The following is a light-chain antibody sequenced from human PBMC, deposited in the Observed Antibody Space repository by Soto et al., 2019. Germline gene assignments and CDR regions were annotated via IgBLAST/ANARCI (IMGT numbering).Light chain of an antibody. CDR2: GAS. Sequence: EIVLTQSPGTLSLSPGERATLSCRASQSVSSSSLAWYQQKPGQAPRLLIYGASSRATGIPDRFGGSGSGTDFTLTISRLEPEDFAVYYCQQYGSSPWTFGQGTKVDIK. CDR1: QSVSSSS. V-gene: IGKV3-20*01. CDR3: QQYGSSPWT. J-gene: IGKJ1*01.